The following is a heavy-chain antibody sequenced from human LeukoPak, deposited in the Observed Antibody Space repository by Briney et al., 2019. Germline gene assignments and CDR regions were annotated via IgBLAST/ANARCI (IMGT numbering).Heavy chain of an antibody. D-gene: IGHD6-13*01. V-gene: IGHV4-59*01. CDR2: IYYSGST. J-gene: IGHJ4*02. Sequence: SETLSLTRTVSGGSISSYYWSWIRQPPGKGLEWIGYIYYSGSTNYNPSLKSRVTISVDTSKNQFSLKLSSVTAADTAVYYCTAGTSTPSDYWGQGTLVTVSS. CDR1: GGSISSYY. CDR3: TAGTSTPSDY.